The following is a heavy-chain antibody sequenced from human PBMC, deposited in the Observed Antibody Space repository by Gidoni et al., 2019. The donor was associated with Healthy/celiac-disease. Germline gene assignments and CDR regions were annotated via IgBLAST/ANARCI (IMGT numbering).Heavy chain of an antibody. J-gene: IGHJ4*02. V-gene: IGHV3-13*04. D-gene: IGHD2-15*01. CDR1: GFTFSSYD. CDR3: ARTYCSGGSCDHFDY. CDR2: IGTAGDT. Sequence: EVQLVESGGGLVQPGGSLRLSCAASGFTFSSYDMHWVRQATGKGLEWVSAIGTAGDTYYPGSVKGRFTISRENAKNSLYLQMNSLRAGDTAVYYCARTYCSGGSCDHFDYWGQGTLVTVSS.